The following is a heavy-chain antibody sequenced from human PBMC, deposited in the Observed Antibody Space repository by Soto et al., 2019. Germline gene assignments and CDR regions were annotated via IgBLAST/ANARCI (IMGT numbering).Heavy chain of an antibody. CDR3: ARDVSSSSSWFDP. D-gene: IGHD6-6*01. J-gene: IGHJ5*02. Sequence: QVQLQESGPGLVKPSETLSLTCTVSGGSISSYYWSWIQQPPGKGLEWIGYIYYSGSTNYNPSLKSRVTISVDTSKNQFSLKLSSVTAADTAVYYCARDVSSSSSWFDPWGQGTLVTVSS. CDR2: IYYSGST. V-gene: IGHV4-59*01. CDR1: GGSISSYY.